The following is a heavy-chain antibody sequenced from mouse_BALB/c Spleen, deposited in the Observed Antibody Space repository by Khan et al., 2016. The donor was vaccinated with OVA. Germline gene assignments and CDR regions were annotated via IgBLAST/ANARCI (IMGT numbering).Heavy chain of an antibody. J-gene: IGHJ2*01. V-gene: IGHV9-3-1*01. CDR3: ARFHGGY. Sequence: QIQLVQFGPDLKKPGETVKISCKASEYTFTDYVMNWVKQAPGKGLKWMGWINTYTGEPTYADDFKGRFAFSLETSASTAYLQINSLKNEDTATYFCARFHGGYWGQGTTLTVSS. CDR1: EYTFTDYV. CDR2: INTYTGEP.